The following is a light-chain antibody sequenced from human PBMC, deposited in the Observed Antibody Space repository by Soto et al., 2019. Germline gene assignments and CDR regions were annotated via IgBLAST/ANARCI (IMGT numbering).Light chain of an antibody. CDR2: AAS. CDR1: QTITSSF. CDR3: QQRSSWPLT. V-gene: IGKV3D-20*02. Sequence: EIVLTQSPGPLSLSPGDRASLSCRSSQTITSSFLAWYQQKPGQAPRLLISAASSRATGIPARFSGSGSGTDFTLTISSLEPEDVAVYFCQQRSSWPLTFGGGTKVDIK. J-gene: IGKJ4*02.